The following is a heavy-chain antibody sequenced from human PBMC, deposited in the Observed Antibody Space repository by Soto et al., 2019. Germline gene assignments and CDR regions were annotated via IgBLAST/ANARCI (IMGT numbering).Heavy chain of an antibody. Sequence: QVQLVQSGAEVKKPGSSVKVSCKASGGTFSSYAISWVRQAPGQGLEWMGGIIPIFGTANYAQKFQGRVTITADESTSTAYMELSSLRSEDTAVYYWARRNRYYYDSSGYHWFDPWGQGTLVTVSS. J-gene: IGHJ5*02. CDR2: IIPIFGTA. D-gene: IGHD3-22*01. CDR3: ARRNRYYYDSSGYHWFDP. CDR1: GGTFSSYA. V-gene: IGHV1-69*01.